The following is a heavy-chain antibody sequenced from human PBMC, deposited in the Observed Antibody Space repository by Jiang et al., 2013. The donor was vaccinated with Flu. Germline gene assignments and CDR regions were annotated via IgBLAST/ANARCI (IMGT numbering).Heavy chain of an antibody. D-gene: IGHD6-19*01. CDR3: ASITVTGDPTDY. CDR1: GFTFTSYY. CDR2: INPSGDRT. Sequence: QLVESGAEVKKPGASVKVSCMASGFTFTSYYIHWVRQAPGQGLEWMGIINPSGDRTTYAQNFQGRVTMTRDTSTSTVHMELSNLRSEDTAVYYCASITVTGDPTDYWGQGTLVTVSS. J-gene: IGHJ4*02. V-gene: IGHV1-46*01.